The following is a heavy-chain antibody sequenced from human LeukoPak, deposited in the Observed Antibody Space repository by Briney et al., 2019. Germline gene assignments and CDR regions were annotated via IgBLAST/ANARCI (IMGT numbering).Heavy chain of an antibody. V-gene: IGHV4-39*07. J-gene: IGHJ3*02. CDR2: INHSGST. CDR3: ARTPSYCGGDCYPDAFDI. Sequence: SETLSLTCTVSGGSISSSGYYWSWIRQPPGKGLEWIGEINHSGSTNYNPSLKSRVTISVDTSKNQFSLKLSSVTAADTAVYYCARTPSYCGGDCYPDAFDIWGQGTMVTVSS. CDR1: GGSISSSGYY. D-gene: IGHD2-21*01.